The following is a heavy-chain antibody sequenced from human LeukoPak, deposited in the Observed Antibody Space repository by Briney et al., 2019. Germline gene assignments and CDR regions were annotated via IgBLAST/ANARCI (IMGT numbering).Heavy chain of an antibody. CDR1: GFTFSSYG. J-gene: IGHJ4*02. V-gene: IGHV3-30*18. CDR2: ISYDGSNK. D-gene: IGHD3-22*01. Sequence: GGSLRLSCAASGFTFSSYGMHWVRQAPGKGLEWVAVISYDGSNKYYADSVKGRFTISRDNSKNTLYLQMNSLRAEDTAVYYCAKELRYYYESSGYQPLDYWGQGTLVTVSS. CDR3: AKELRYYYESSGYQPLDY.